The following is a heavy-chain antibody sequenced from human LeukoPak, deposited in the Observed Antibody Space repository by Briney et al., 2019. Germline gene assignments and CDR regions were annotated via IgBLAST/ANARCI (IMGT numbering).Heavy chain of an antibody. CDR2: INPNSGRT. CDR3: VRDAIYYYYYMDG. J-gene: IGHJ6*03. Sequence: ASVTVSCKASVYTFTGYYMHWVRQAPGQALEWMGWINPNSGRTNYAQKFQGRVTMTRDTSISTAYIELSRRRSDDTAVYYCVRDAIYYYYYMDGWRKGTTVTNSS. V-gene: IGHV1-2*02. CDR1: VYTFTGYY.